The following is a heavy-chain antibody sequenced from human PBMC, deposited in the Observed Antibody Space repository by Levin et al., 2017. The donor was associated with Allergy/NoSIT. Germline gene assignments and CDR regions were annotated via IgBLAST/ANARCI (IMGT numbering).Heavy chain of an antibody. CDR3: ARDTFVDTAFFYYYGMDV. V-gene: IGHV3-21*01. Sequence: GGSLRLSCAASGFTFSSYSMNWVRQAPGKGLEWVSSISSSSSYIYYADSVKGRFTISRDNAKNSLYLQMNSLRAEDTAVYYCARDTFVDTAFFYYYGMDVWGQGTTVTVSS. CDR1: GFTFSSYS. D-gene: IGHD5-18*01. CDR2: ISSSSSYI. J-gene: IGHJ6*02.